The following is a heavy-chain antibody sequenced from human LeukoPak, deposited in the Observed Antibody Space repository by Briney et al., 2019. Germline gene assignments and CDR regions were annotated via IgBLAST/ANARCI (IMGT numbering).Heavy chain of an antibody. J-gene: IGHJ4*02. CDR1: GFSFSDYA. CDR2: ISDRSNFK. CDR3: AKDHFTGGDYGDYFDL. Sequence: GGSLRLSCVASGFSFSDYAMSWVRQPPGQGLQWVSVISDRSNFKVYADSVRGRFIISRDNSQNTLYLEMNSLRADDTAIYYCAKDHFTGGDYGDYFDLWGQGVLVTVSS. V-gene: IGHV3-23*01. D-gene: IGHD3-16*01.